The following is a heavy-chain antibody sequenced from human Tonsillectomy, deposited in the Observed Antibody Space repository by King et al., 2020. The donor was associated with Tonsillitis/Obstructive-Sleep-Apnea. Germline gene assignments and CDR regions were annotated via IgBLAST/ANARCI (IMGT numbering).Heavy chain of an antibody. CDR3: AKDKYSSSPETFAYFEY. J-gene: IGHJ4*02. D-gene: IGHD6-6*01. CDR2: VSVIGECT. CDR1: GFTLSSYA. Sequence: VQLVESGGGFVQPGGSLRLSCAASGFTLSSYAMNWVRQAPGKGLEWVSGVSVIGECTYHADSVKGRFTISRDNSKNTVYLQMNTLRAEDTAVYYCAKDKYSSSPETFAYFEYGGQGTLVTVSS. V-gene: IGHV3-23*04.